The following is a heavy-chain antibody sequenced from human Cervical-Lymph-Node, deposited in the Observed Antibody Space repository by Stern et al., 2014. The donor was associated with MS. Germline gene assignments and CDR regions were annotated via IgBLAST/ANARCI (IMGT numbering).Heavy chain of an antibody. J-gene: IGHJ6*02. V-gene: IGHV1-3*01. D-gene: IGHD1-14*01. Sequence: QVQLGQSGAEVKKPGASGKVSCKASGYTFTSYALHWVRQAPGQRLEWMGWINAGNGNTKCSQKFQGRVTITRDTSASTAYMELSSLRSEDTAVYYCARRPSEEPATYYYGMDVWGQGTTVTVSS. CDR3: ARRPSEEPATYYYGMDV. CDR2: INAGNGNT. CDR1: GYTFTSYA.